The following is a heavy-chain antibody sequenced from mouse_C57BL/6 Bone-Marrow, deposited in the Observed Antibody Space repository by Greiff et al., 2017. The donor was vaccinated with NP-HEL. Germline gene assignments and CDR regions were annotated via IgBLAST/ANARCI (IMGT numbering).Heavy chain of an antibody. J-gene: IGHJ2*01. D-gene: IGHD4-1*02. Sequence: VQLKESGPELVKPGASVKIPCKASGYTFTDYNMDWVKQSHGKSLEWIGDINPNNGGTIYNQKFKGKATLTVDKSSSTAYMELRSLTSEDTAVYYCARSNWALDYWGQGTTLTVSS. CDR2: INPNNGGT. CDR1: GYTFTDYN. V-gene: IGHV1-18*01. CDR3: ARSNWALDY.